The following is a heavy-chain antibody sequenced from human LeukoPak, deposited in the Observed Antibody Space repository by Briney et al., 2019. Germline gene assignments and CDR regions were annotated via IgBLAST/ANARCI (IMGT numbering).Heavy chain of an antibody. CDR1: GFTFSSYS. V-gene: IGHV3-48*01. D-gene: IGHD1-1*01. J-gene: IGHJ3*01. CDR2: ITSSSASI. Sequence: GGSLRLSCAASGFTFSSYSMTWVRQAPGKGLQWVSYITSSSASIYYADSVKGRFTISRDNAKNSLYLQMNSLRAEDTAVYYCARSENDAFDFWGQGTMVTVSS. CDR3: ARSENDAFDF.